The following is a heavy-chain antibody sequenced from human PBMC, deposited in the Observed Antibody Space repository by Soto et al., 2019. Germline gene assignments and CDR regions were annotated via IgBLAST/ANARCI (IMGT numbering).Heavy chain of an antibody. V-gene: IGHV3-23*01. CDR3: ARQYSSSWSAFDY. CDR2: ISGSGGST. CDR1: GFTFSNYA. D-gene: IGHD6-13*01. Sequence: GESLKISCAASGFTFSNYAMTWVRQAPGKGLEWVSTISGSGGSTYYADSVKGQFTISRDNSKDTLYLQMSSLKAEDTAVYYCARQYSSSWSAFDYWGQGTLVTVSS. J-gene: IGHJ4*02.